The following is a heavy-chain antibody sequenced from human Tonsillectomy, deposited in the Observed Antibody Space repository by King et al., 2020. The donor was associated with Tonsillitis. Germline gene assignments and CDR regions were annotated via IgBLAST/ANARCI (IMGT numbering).Heavy chain of an antibody. CDR2: IYHSGST. CDR1: GYSINNDY. Sequence: LQLQESGPGLVKPSETLSLTCVVSGYSINNDYWGWIRQPPGKGLEWIGSIYHSGSTYYNSSLKSRVTISVDKSKNQFSLRLRSVTAADTAVYYCARGEIYWGQGTLVTVSS. CDR3: ARGEIY. V-gene: IGHV4-38-2*01. J-gene: IGHJ4*02.